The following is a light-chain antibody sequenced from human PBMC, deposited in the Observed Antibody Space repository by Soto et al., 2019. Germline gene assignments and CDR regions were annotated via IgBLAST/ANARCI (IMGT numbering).Light chain of an antibody. CDR1: QSISTY. CDR2: AAS. CDR3: QQSYSTPLT. Sequence: DIQMTQSPSSLSASVGDRVTITCRASQSISTYLNWYHQKPGKAPKLLIYAASSLQSGVPSRFSGRGSGTDFTLTSSGLQPEDLETYYCQQSYSTPLTFGPGTKVDIK. V-gene: IGKV1-39*01. J-gene: IGKJ3*01.